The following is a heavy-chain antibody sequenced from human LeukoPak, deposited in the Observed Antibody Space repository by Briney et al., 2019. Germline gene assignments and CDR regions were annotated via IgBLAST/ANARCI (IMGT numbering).Heavy chain of an antibody. CDR1: GYTFTGYY. J-gene: IGHJ4*02. Sequence: GASVKVSCKASGYTFTGYYMHWVRQAPGQGLEWMGVFILILGTANSTQKFQGRVTITADISTNTVYMELSSLRSEDTAVYYCAKYKGVGAIVEAEFDYWGQGTLVTVSS. D-gene: IGHD1-26*01. V-gene: IGHV1-69*10. CDR2: FILILGTA. CDR3: AKYKGVGAIVEAEFDY.